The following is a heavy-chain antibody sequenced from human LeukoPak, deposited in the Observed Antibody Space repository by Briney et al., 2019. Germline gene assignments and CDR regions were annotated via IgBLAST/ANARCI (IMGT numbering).Heavy chain of an antibody. D-gene: IGHD2-21*02. CDR1: GYTFTGYY. V-gene: IGHV1-2*02. J-gene: IGHJ6*03. CDR3: ARGVTARGFYYYMDI. CDR2: INPNSGGT. Sequence: GASVKVSCKAPGYTFTGYYIHWVRQAPGQGLEWMGWINPNSGGTNSAQKFQGRVTMTRDTSISTAYMELSRLTSDDTAVYSCARGVTARGFYYYMDIWGKGTTVTISS.